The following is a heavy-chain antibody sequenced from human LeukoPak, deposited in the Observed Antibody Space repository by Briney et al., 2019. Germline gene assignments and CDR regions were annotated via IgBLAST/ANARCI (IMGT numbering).Heavy chain of an antibody. CDR3: ASKGRDGYNDY. J-gene: IGHJ4*02. CDR1: GFTFSSYG. Sequence: PGGSLRLSCAASGFTFSSYGMHWVRQAPGKGLEWVAVIWYDGSNKYYADSVKGRITISRDNSKNTLYLQMNSLRAEDTAVYYCASKGRDGYNDYWGQGTLVTVSS. V-gene: IGHV3-33*01. D-gene: IGHD5-24*01. CDR2: IWYDGSNK.